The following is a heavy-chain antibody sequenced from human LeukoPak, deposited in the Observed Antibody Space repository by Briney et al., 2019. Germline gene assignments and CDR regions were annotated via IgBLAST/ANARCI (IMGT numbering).Heavy chain of an antibody. CDR3: AKGTAPDYGDYVPFDY. V-gene: IGHV3-23*01. D-gene: IGHD4-17*01. Sequence: PGGSPRLSCAVSGITFTNSAMIWVRQAPGKGLEWVSAISGSGDTTYYADSVKGRFTISRDDSKNTLYLQMNSLRAEDTALYYCAKGTAPDYGDYVPFDYWGQGTLVTVSS. CDR1: GITFTNSA. J-gene: IGHJ4*02. CDR2: ISGSGDTT.